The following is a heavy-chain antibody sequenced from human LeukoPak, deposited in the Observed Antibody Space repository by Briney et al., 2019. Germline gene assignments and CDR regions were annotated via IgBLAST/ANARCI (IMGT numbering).Heavy chain of an antibody. V-gene: IGHV3-23*01. Sequence: GGSLRLSCAASGFTFSSYAMSWVRQAPGKGLEGVSAISGSGGSTYYADSVKGRFAISRDNSKNTLYLQMNSLRAEDTAVYYCAKVYYYDSSGYLDYWGQGTLVTVSS. D-gene: IGHD3-22*01. CDR3: AKVYYYDSSGYLDY. J-gene: IGHJ4*02. CDR2: ISGSGGST. CDR1: GFTFSSYA.